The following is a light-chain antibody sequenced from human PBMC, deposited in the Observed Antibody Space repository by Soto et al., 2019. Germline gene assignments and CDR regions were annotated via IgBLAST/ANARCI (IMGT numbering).Light chain of an antibody. V-gene: IGKV2-30*01. CDR2: DSS. Sequence: EVVMTQSPLSLPVTLGQPASISCRSSQSLVSSDGNTYLSWLQQRPGQSPRRLIFDSSNRATGVPVRFSGSGSGTVFTLTIGSLEPEDSAVYYCQQRKNWPPITFGQGTRLEIK. J-gene: IGKJ5*01. CDR3: QQRKNWPPIT. CDR1: QSLVSSDGNTY.